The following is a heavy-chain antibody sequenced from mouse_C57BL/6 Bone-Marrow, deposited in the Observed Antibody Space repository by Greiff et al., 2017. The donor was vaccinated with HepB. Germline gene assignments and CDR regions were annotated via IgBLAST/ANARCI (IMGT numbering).Heavy chain of an antibody. CDR3: AQLYFDY. Sequence: VQLQQPGAELVKPGASVKLSCKASGYTFTSYWMQWVKQRPGQGLEWIGEIDPSDSYTNYNQKFKGKATLTVDTSSSTAYMQLSSLTSEDSAVYYCAQLYFDYWGQGTTLTVSS. CDR1: GYTFTSYW. CDR2: IDPSDSYT. V-gene: IGHV1-50*01. D-gene: IGHD4-1*02. J-gene: IGHJ2*01.